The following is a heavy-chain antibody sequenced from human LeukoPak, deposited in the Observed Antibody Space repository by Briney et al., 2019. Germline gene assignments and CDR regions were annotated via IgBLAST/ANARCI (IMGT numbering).Heavy chain of an antibody. CDR1: GFTFSSYS. J-gene: IGHJ3*02. CDR2: ISSSSSYI. CDR3: ARERLTTTPNNAFDI. V-gene: IGHV3-21*01. D-gene: IGHD4-11*01. Sequence: GGSLRLSCAASGFTFSSYSMNWVRQAPGKGLEWVSSISSSSSYIYYADSVKGRFTISRDNSKNTLYLQMNSLRAEDTALYFCARERLTTTPNNAFDIWGQGTMVTVSS.